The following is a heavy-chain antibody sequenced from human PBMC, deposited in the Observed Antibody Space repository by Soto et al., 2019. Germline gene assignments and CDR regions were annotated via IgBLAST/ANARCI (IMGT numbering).Heavy chain of an antibody. CDR1: GYTFTSYH. CDR2: MNPSDGST. V-gene: IGHV1-46*01. J-gene: IGHJ4*02. D-gene: IGHD2-8*02. CDR3: ARDPRGYYTGGRCRKLDY. Sequence: QVQLVQSGAEAKKPGASVTVSCKASGYTFTSYHMHWVRQAPGEGPEWMGRMNPSDGSTAYAQKFQGRVHMTRNTATRTAYMEISSPTSGDTAVYYCARDPRGYYTGGRCRKLDYWGQGTLVTVSS.